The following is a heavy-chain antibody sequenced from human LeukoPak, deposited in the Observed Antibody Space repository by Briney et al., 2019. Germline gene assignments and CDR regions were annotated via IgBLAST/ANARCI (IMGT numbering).Heavy chain of an antibody. J-gene: IGHJ6*02. D-gene: IGHD6-13*01. Sequence: GASVKVSCTASGYTFSSSGITWVRQAPGQGLEWMGWISVYNDRPEYAQKFQGRVTMTTDSSTSTAYMELRSLRSDDTAVYYCARVRIGQQLDKYYYYAMDVWGQGTTVTVSS. CDR1: GYTFSSSG. V-gene: IGHV1-18*01. CDR2: ISVYNDRP. CDR3: ARVRIGQQLDKYYYYAMDV.